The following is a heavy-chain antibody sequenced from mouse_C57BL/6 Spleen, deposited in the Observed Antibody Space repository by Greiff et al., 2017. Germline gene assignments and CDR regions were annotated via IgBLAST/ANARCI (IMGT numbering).Heavy chain of an antibody. CDR2: IRNKANGYTT. Sequence: VQLQQSGGGLVQPGGSLSLSCAASGFTFTDYYMSWVRQPPGKALEWLGFIRNKANGYTTEYSASVKGRFTISRDNSQSILYLQMNALRAEDSATYYCARGQYFDYWGQGTTLTVSS. V-gene: IGHV7-3*01. CDR3: ARGQYFDY. J-gene: IGHJ2*01. CDR1: GFTFTDYY. D-gene: IGHD3-3*01.